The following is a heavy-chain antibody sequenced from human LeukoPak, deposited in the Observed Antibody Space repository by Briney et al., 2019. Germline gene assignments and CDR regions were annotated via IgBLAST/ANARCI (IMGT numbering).Heavy chain of an antibody. D-gene: IGHD6-13*01. Sequence: GGSLRLSCAASGFTFSSYAMSWVRQAPGKGLEWVSAISGSGGSTYYADSVKGRFTISRDNSKNTLYLQMNSLRAEDTAVYYCAKVGGIAAAGLGIWFDPWGQGTLVTVSS. CDR2: ISGSGGST. CDR1: GFTFSSYA. V-gene: IGHV3-23*01. J-gene: IGHJ5*02. CDR3: AKVGGIAAAGLGIWFDP.